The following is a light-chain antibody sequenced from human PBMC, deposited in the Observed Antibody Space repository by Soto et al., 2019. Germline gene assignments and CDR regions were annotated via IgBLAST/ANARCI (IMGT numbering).Light chain of an antibody. CDR3: QQRFNWPRFT. CDR1: QSVSTS. CDR2: DAS. V-gene: IGKV3-11*01. J-gene: IGKJ2*01. Sequence: EIVLTQSPATLSLSPGERATLSCRASQSVSTSLAWYQQKPGQPPRLLIYDASTRATGIPARFSGGGSGTDFTLTISSLEPEDFAVYYCQQRFNWPRFTFGQGTKLEIK.